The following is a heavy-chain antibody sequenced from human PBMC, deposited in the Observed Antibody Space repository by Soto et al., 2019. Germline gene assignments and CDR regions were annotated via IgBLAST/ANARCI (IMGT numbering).Heavy chain of an antibody. V-gene: IGHV3-30-3*01. J-gene: IGHJ5*02. CDR1: GFTFSSYA. D-gene: IGHD2-21*02. CDR3: PRIRRSPYCGGDCYPT. Sequence: GGSLRLSCAASGFTFSSYAMHWVRQAPGKGLEWVAVISYDGSNKYYADSVKGRFTISRDNSKNTLYLQMNSLRAEDTAVYYCPRIRRSPYCGGDCYPTWGQGTLVTVSS. CDR2: ISYDGSNK.